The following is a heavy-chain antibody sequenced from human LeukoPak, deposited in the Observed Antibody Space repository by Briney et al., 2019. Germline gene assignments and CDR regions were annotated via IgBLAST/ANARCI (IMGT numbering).Heavy chain of an antibody. J-gene: IGHJ4*02. V-gene: IGHV3-21*01. CDR1: GFTFSGHN. CDR3: ASGTIVGARGADN. Sequence: GGSLRLSCVASGFTFSGHNMNWVRQAPGKGLEWVSSISSAGSYIYYADSVKGRFTISRDNANNLLYLQMNSLRAEDTAVYYCASGTIVGARGADNWGQGTLVTVSS. D-gene: IGHD1-26*01. CDR2: ISSAGSYI.